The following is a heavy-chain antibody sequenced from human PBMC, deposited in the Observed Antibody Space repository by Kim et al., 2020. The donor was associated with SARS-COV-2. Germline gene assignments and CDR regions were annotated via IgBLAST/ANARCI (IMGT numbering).Heavy chain of an antibody. CDR2: IGGGGGNT. CDR1: GFTFSSYA. D-gene: IGHD3-22*01. V-gene: IGHV3-23*01. Sequence: GGSLRLSCAASGFTFSSYAMMWARQAPGKGLEWVSTIGGGGGNTFYADSVKGRFTISRDNSKNTLHLQMNSLRAEDTALYYCAKGKASMKVVWFYPWGQGILVTVSS. J-gene: IGHJ5*02. CDR3: AKGKASMKVVWFYP.